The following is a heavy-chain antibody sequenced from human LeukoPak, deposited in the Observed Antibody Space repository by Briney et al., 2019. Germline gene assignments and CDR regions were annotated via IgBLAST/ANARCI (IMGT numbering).Heavy chain of an antibody. CDR3: ARMIVTPRNFYCMDV. Sequence: SETLSLTCTVSGGSISSYSWSWIRQPPGKGLEWIGSIYDSGNTKYNPSLKSRVTLSVDTSNNQFSLKLSSVTAADTAVYYCARMIVTPRNFYCMDVWGKGTTVTVSS. CDR1: GGSISSYS. V-gene: IGHV4-59*01. D-gene: IGHD3-22*01. CDR2: IYDSGNT. J-gene: IGHJ6*03.